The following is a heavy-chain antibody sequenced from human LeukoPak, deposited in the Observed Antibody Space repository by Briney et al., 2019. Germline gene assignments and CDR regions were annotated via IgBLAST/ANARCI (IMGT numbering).Heavy chain of an antibody. Sequence: ASVKVSCKASGYTFTSYAMHWVRQAPGQRLEWMGRINAGNGNTKYSQKFQGRVTITRDTSASTAYMELSSLRSEDTAVYYCARVAGGRDGYNRPYYFDYWGQGTLVTVSS. CDR1: GYTFTSYA. D-gene: IGHD5-24*01. J-gene: IGHJ4*02. V-gene: IGHV1-3*01. CDR3: ARVAGGRDGYNRPYYFDY. CDR2: INAGNGNT.